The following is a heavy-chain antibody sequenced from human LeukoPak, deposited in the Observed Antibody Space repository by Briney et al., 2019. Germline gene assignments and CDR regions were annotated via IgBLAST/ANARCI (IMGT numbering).Heavy chain of an antibody. V-gene: IGHV4-61*02. J-gene: IGHJ3*02. CDR1: GGSISSGSYY. Sequence: SETLSLTCTVSGGSISSGSYYWSWIRQPAGKGLEWIGRIYTSVNTNYNPSLKSRVSISVVTSKNQFSLQLSSVTAADTAVYYCAREAHDYVWGSQHDALDIWGQGTMVTVSS. CDR3: AREAHDYVWGSQHDALDI. CDR2: IYTSVNT. D-gene: IGHD3-16*01.